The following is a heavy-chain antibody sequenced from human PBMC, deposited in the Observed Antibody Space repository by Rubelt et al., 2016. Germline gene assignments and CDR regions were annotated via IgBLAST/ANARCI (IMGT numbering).Heavy chain of an antibody. J-gene: IGHJ6*02. D-gene: IGHD1-26*01. CDR2: LYYSGST. CDR1: GGSISSTNYY. CDR3: AKTGWIGNASYYYDV. Sequence: QLQLQESGPGLVKPSETLSLTCSVSGGSISSTNYYWGWIRQPPGKGLEWIGRLYYSGSTYYNPSRKRRVTIDVATSKIQFSLKLRPVTGSDTAVYFCAKTGWIGNASYYYDVWGQGTTVTVSS. V-gene: IGHV4-39*01.